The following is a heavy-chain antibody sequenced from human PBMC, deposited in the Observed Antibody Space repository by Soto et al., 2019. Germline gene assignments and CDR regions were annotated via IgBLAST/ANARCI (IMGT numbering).Heavy chain of an antibody. CDR3: AKDLDSSSWSMENYGMDV. CDR1: GFTFSSYA. V-gene: IGHV3-23*01. J-gene: IGHJ6*02. Sequence: GGSLRLSCAASGFTFSSYAMSWVRQAPGKGLEWVSAISGSGGSTYYADSVKGRFTISRDNSKNTLYLQMNSLRAEDTAVYYCAKDLDSSSWSMENYGMDVWGQGTTVTVSS. CDR2: ISGSGGST. D-gene: IGHD6-13*01.